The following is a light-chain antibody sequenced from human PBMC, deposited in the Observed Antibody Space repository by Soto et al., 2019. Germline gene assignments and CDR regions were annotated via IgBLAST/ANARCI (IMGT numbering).Light chain of an antibody. CDR2: AAS. V-gene: IGKV1-12*01. J-gene: IGKJ4*01. CDR1: QDISKW. Sequence: DIPMTQSPSFVSASVGDRVTITCRASQDISKWLAWYQQKPGRAPKILIFAASTFQRGVPSRFSGSGSGTDFTLTISSLQPEDSATYYCQQADSIPLTFGGGTKVDFK. CDR3: QQADSIPLT.